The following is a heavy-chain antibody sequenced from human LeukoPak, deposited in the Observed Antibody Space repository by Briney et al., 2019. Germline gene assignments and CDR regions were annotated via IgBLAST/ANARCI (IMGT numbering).Heavy chain of an antibody. V-gene: IGHV3-23*01. CDR3: AKEERYGGYIGPNYFDY. CDR2: ISGSGGGT. Sequence: GGSLRLSCAASGFTFSSYAMSWVRQAPGKGLEWVSGISGSGGGTYYADSVKGRFTISRDNSQNTLYLQMNSLRAEDTAVYYCAKEERYGGYIGPNYFDYWGQGTLVTVSP. CDR1: GFTFSSYA. J-gene: IGHJ4*02. D-gene: IGHD5-12*01.